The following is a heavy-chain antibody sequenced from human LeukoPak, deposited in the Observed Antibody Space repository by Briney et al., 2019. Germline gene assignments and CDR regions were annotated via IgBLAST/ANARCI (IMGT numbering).Heavy chain of an antibody. Sequence: GGSLRFSSAASGFTFSTNYMSWVRQAPGKGLEWVSVIYSGGSPYYADSVKGRFTISRDNSKNTLYLQTNSLRAEDTAVYYCARDLKYYDSSGYGHWGQGTMVTVSS. D-gene: IGHD3-22*01. J-gene: IGHJ4*02. CDR2: IYSGGSP. CDR1: GFTFSTNY. CDR3: ARDLKYYDSSGYGH. V-gene: IGHV3-53*01.